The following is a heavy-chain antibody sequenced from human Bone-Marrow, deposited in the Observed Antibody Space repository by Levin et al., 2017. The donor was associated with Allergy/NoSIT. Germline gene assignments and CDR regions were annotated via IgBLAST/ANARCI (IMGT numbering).Heavy chain of an antibody. Sequence: PGESLKISCKASGYTFTGYYMHWVRQAPGQGLEWMGWINPNSGGTNYAQKFQGRVTMTRDTSISTAYMELSRLRSDDTAVYYCARDRGYSYGYGIDAFDIWGQGTMVTVSS. J-gene: IGHJ3*02. CDR1: GYTFTGYY. CDR2: INPNSGGT. V-gene: IGHV1-2*02. D-gene: IGHD5-18*01. CDR3: ARDRGYSYGYGIDAFDI.